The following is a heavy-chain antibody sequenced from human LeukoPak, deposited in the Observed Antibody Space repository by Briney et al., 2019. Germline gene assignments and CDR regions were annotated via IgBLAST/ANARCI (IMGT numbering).Heavy chain of an antibody. CDR1: GYTFTGYY. CDR3: ARVHYYDSSGYTRSTNWFDP. V-gene: IGHV1-2*02. D-gene: IGHD3-22*01. Sequence: ATVKVSCKASGYTFTGYYMHWVRQAPGQGPEWMGWINPNSGGTNYAQKFQGRVTMTRDTSISTAYMELSRLRSDDTAVYYCARVHYYDSSGYTRSTNWFDPWGQGTLVTVSS. CDR2: INPNSGGT. J-gene: IGHJ5*02.